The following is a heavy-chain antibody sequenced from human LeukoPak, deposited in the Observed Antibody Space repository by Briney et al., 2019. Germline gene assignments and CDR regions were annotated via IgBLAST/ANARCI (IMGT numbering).Heavy chain of an antibody. Sequence: PETLSLTCTVSGGSLSSYYWGWIRQPPGKGLEWIGSIYYSGSTYYNPSLKSRVTISVDTSKNQFSLKLSSVTAADTAVYYCARVVQYGGYRRPIFDYWGQGTLVTVS. CDR3: ARVVQYGGYRRPIFDY. J-gene: IGHJ4*02. CDR2: IYYSGST. D-gene: IGHD4-17*01. V-gene: IGHV4-39*07. CDR1: GGSLSSYY.